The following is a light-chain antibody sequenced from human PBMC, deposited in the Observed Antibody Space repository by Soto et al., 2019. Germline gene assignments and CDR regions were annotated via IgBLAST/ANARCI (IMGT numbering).Light chain of an antibody. CDR2: DAS. J-gene: IGKJ4*01. CDR1: QSISSW. V-gene: IGKV1-5*01. Sequence: DIQLPQSPSTLSASVGDRVTITCRASQSISSWLAWYQQKPGKDPKLLIYDASSLESGVPSRFSGSGSGTEFTLTISSLQPDDFATYYCQQYNSYSLTFGGGTKVDIK. CDR3: QQYNSYSLT.